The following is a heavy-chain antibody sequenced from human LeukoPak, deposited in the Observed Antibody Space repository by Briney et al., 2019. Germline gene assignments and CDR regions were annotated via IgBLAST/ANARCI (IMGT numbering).Heavy chain of an antibody. CDR2: IIPILGIA. D-gene: IGHD4-23*01. CDR3: ADSDYGGNSGVDY. Sequence: SVKVSCKASGGTFSSYAISWVRQAPGQGLEWMGRIIPILGIANYAQKFQGRVTITADKSTSTAYMELSSLRSEDTAVYYCADSDYGGNSGVDYWGQGTLVTVSS. J-gene: IGHJ4*02. V-gene: IGHV1-69*04. CDR1: GGTFSSYA.